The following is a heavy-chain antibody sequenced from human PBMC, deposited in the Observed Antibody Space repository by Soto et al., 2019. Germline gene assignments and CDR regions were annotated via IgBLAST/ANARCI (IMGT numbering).Heavy chain of an antibody. J-gene: IGHJ1*01. Sequence: EVQLVESGGGLVQPGGSLRLSCAASGFTVSSNYMSWVRQAPGKGLEWVSVIYSGGSTYYADSVKGRFTISRDNPKNTLYLQMNSLRAEDTAVYYCARAIVRRYFQHWGQGTLVTVSS. V-gene: IGHV3-66*01. D-gene: IGHD2-15*01. CDR1: GFTVSSNY. CDR3: ARAIVRRYFQH. CDR2: IYSGGST.